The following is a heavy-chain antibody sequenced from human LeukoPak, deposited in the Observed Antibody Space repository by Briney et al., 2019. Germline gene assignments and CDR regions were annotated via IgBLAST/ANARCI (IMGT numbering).Heavy chain of an antibody. Sequence: SEXLSLTCAVYGGSFSGYYWSWLRQPPGKGLEWIGEINNSGSTNYNPSLTSRGTISVDTSKNKFSLTLSSVTAADTAVYYCARDMARGILDYWGQGTLLTVSS. CDR1: GGSFSGYY. J-gene: IGHJ4*02. CDR3: ARDMARGILDY. CDR2: INNSGST. D-gene: IGHD2-15*01. V-gene: IGHV4-34*01.